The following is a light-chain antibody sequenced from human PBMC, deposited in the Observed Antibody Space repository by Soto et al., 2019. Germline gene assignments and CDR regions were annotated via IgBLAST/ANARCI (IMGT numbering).Light chain of an antibody. CDR1: QSVSSSF. CDR3: QQYGSSPLT. V-gene: IGKV3-20*01. CDR2: GAS. J-gene: IGKJ4*02. Sequence: EIVLTQSPGTLSLSPGERATLSCRASQSVSSSFLAWYQQKPGQAPRLLIYGASSRATGIPDRFSASGSGTDFTLTISRLEPEDVADYYCQQYGSSPLTFGGGTKVELK.